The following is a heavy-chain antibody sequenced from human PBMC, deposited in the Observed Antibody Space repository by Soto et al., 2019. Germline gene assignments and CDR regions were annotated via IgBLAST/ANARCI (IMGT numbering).Heavy chain of an antibody. CDR1: GFTFSSYS. D-gene: IGHD6-13*01. CDR2: ISSSSSTI. Sequence: EVQLVESGGGLVQPGGSLRLSCAASGFTFSSYSMNWVRQAPGKGLEWVSYISSSSSTIYYADAVKGRFTISRDNAKNALYLQMNSLRVEDTAVCYFARLTERIAPIGWFDPWGQGTLVTVAP. V-gene: IGHV3-48*01. CDR3: ARLTERIAPIGWFDP. J-gene: IGHJ5*02.